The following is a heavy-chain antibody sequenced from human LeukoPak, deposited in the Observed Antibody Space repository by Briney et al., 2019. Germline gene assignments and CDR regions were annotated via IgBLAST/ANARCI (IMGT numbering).Heavy chain of an antibody. CDR2: MSHSGSTI. Sequence: QPGGSLRLSCAASGFIFSTYSVSWVRQAPGKGLEWISYMSHSGSTIYYADSVKGRFTISRDNSKNTLYLQMNSLRAEDTAVYYCARDRFLIGEYYAHWFDPWGQGTLVTVSS. V-gene: IGHV3-48*01. D-gene: IGHD3-10*01. CDR3: ARDRFLIGEYYAHWFDP. J-gene: IGHJ5*02. CDR1: GFIFSTYS.